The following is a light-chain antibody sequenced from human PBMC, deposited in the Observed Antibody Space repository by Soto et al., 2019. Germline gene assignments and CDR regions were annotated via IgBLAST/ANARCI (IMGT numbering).Light chain of an antibody. V-gene: IGKV4-1*01. J-gene: IGKJ1*01. CDR2: WAS. CDR3: QQYSSTPWT. Sequence: DIVMTQSPDSLAVSLGERATINCKSSQSVLYSVYSKNYFAWFQQRPGQPPKLLIYWASLRESGVPDRFSGSGSGTDFTLTISSLQAEDVAVYYCQQYSSTPWTFGQVTKVEIK. CDR1: QSVLYSVYSKNY.